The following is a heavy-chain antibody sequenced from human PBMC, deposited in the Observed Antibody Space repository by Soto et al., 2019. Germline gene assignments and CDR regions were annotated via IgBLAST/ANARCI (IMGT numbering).Heavy chain of an antibody. V-gene: IGHV1-69*13. CDR2: IIPIFGTA. Sequence: GASVKVSCKASGGTFSSYAISWVRQAPGQGLEWMGGIIPIFGTANYAQKFQGRVTITADESTSTAYMELSSLRSEDTAVYYCATHRPDPQWELPPPAYYYGMDVWGQGTTVTASS. J-gene: IGHJ6*02. CDR3: ATHRPDPQWELPPPAYYYGMDV. CDR1: GGTFSSYA. D-gene: IGHD1-26*01.